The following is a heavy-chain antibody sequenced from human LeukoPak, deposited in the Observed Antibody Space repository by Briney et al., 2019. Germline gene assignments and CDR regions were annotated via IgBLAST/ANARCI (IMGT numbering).Heavy chain of an antibody. Sequence: SGGSLRLSCAASGFTVSSNYMSWVRHAPGKGLECVSVIYSGGSTYYADSVKGRFNISRDNSKHTLYLQMNSLRAEDTAVYYRARDQEDYYGSGSSDYYYYRDVGGKGTTVTVSS. CDR2: IYSGGST. CDR1: GFTVSSNY. CDR3: ARDQEDYYGSGSSDYYYYRDV. V-gene: IGHV3-66*02. D-gene: IGHD3-10*01. J-gene: IGHJ6*03.